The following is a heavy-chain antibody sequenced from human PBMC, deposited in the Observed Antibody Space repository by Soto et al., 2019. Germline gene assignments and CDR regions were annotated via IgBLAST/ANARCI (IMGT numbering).Heavy chain of an antibody. D-gene: IGHD3-3*01. V-gene: IGHV1-2*02. CDR1: GYTFTGYY. Sequence: ASVKVSCKASGYTFTGYYMHWVRQAPGQGLEWMGWINPNSGGTNYAQKFQGRVTMTRDTSISTAYMELSRLRSDDTAVYYCARGRGDHYDFWSGYYYYYYYGMDVCGQGTTVTVSS. CDR3: ARGRGDHYDFWSGYYYYYYYGMDV. CDR2: INPNSGGT. J-gene: IGHJ6*02.